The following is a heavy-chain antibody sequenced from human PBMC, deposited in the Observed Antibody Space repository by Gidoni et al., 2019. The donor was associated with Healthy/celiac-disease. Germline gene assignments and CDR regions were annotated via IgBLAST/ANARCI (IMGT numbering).Heavy chain of an antibody. CDR3: AKEDTIFGVVISFDY. CDR1: GFSFSSYA. Sequence: EVQLLESGGGLVQPGGSMRLSCAASGFSFSSYAMSWVRQAPGKGLEWVSAISGSGGSTYYADSVKGRFTISRDNSKNTLYLQMNSLRAEDTAVYYCAKEDTIFGVVISFDYWGQGTLVTVSS. CDR2: ISGSGGST. V-gene: IGHV3-23*01. D-gene: IGHD3-3*01. J-gene: IGHJ4*02.